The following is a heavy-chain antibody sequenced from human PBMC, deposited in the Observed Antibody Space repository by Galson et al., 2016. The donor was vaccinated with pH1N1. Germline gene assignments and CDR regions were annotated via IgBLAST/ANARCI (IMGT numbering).Heavy chain of an antibody. CDR1: GFSLSTNGVG. CDR2: IYWNDDK. V-gene: IGHV2-5*01. D-gene: IGHD4-17*01. Sequence: ALVKPPQTLTLTCAFSGFSLSTNGVGVGWIRQPPGKALEWLAVIYWNDDKRYSPSLKSRLTITKDTSKNQVVLTMTSMDPVDTATYYCAHNNYGDYVNWFDPWGQGTLVTVSS. J-gene: IGHJ5*02. CDR3: AHNNYGDYVNWFDP.